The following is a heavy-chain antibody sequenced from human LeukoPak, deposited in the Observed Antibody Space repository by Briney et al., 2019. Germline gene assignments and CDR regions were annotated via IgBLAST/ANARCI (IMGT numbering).Heavy chain of an antibody. D-gene: IGHD3-22*01. J-gene: IGHJ4*02. CDR2: IIPIFGTA. CDR3: ARGGWFSSGYIFDY. Sequence: GASVKVSCKASGYNFTGCYMHWVRQAPGQGLEWMGGIIPIFGTANYAQKFQGRVTITADKSTSTAYMELSSLRSEDTAVYYCARGGWFSSGYIFDYWGQGTLVTVSS. CDR1: GYNFTGCY. V-gene: IGHV1-69*06.